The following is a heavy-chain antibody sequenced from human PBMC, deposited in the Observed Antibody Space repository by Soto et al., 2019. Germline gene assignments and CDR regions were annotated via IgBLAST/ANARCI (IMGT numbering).Heavy chain of an antibody. J-gene: IGHJ6*04. Sequence: SETLSLTCTVSGCSISSSSYYWGWIRQPPGKGLEWIGSIYYSGSTYYNPSLKSRVTISVDTSKNQFSLKLSSVTAADTAVYYCARRLLWFGDYIWGKGTTVTVSS. CDR1: GCSISSSSYY. D-gene: IGHD3-10*01. CDR2: IYYSGST. CDR3: ARRLLWFGDYI. V-gene: IGHV4-39*01.